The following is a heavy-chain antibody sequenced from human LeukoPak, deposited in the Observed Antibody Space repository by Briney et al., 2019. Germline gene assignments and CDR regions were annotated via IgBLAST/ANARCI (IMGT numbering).Heavy chain of an antibody. Sequence: GGSLRLSCAASGFTFSSFVMSWVRQAPGKGLEWVSTISGSGAILDYADSVKGRFTFSRDNSRNTVYLQMNSLRAEDTAVYYCAKDLPDYGDYIEGYWGQGTLVTVSS. V-gene: IGHV3-23*01. CDR2: ISGSGAIL. J-gene: IGHJ4*02. CDR3: AKDLPDYGDYIEGY. CDR1: GFTFSSFV. D-gene: IGHD4-17*01.